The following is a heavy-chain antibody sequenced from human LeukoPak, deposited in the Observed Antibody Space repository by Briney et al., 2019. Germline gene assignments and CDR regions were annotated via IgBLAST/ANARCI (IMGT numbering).Heavy chain of an antibody. V-gene: IGHV3-9*01. CDR2: ISDNSKSR. J-gene: IGHJ5*02. D-gene: IGHD3-22*01. Sequence: GRSLRLSCAASGFTFEDYAMIWVRQVPGKGLEWVAGISDNSKSRVYADSVKARFSISRDNAKNSLFLHMNSLRAEDTAVYYCARDPNYYDSKDNWFDPWGQGTLVTVSS. CDR3: ARDPNYYDSKDNWFDP. CDR1: GFTFEDYA.